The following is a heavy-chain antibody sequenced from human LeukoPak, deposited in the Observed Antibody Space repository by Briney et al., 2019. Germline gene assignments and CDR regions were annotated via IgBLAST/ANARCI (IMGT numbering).Heavy chain of an antibody. CDR3: ARYSSGWDFDC. D-gene: IGHD6-19*01. Sequence: GGSLRLSCAAFGFTFSSYSMAWVRQAAGKGLERVAYIKRDGSENRYVDSVKGRFAISRDNAENSLYLQMNSLRTEDTAMYYCARYSSGWDFDCWGQGTLVTVSS. CDR1: GFTFSSYS. CDR2: IKRDGSEN. J-gene: IGHJ4*02. V-gene: IGHV3-7*01.